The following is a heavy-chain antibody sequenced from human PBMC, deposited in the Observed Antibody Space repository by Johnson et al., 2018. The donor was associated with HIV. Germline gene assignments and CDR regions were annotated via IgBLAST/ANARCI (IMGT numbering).Heavy chain of an antibody. J-gene: IGHJ3*02. CDR3: AKDIVPMVQTDAFDI. CDR1: GFTFDDYA. Sequence: VQLVESGGGLVQPGRSLRLSCAASGFTFDDYAMHWFRQAPGKGLEWVSGISWNSGSIGYADSVKGRFTISRDNAKNSLYLQMNSLRAEDTALYYCAKDIVPMVQTDAFDIWGQGTMVTVSS. CDR2: ISWNSGSI. D-gene: IGHD3-10*01. V-gene: IGHV3-9*01.